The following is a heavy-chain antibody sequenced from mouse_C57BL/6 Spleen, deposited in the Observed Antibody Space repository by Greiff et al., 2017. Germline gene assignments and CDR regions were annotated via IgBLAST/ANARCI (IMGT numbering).Heavy chain of an antibody. Sequence: VQLQQSGPELVKPGASVKISCKASGYAFSSSWMNWVKQRPGKGLEWIGRIYPGDGDTTYNGKFKGKATLTADKSSSTAYMQLSSLTSEDSAVSFCARDYSKTWFAYWGQGTLVTVSA. D-gene: IGHD2-5*01. CDR2: IYPGDGDT. CDR1: GYAFSSSW. J-gene: IGHJ3*01. CDR3: ARDYSKTWFAY. V-gene: IGHV1-82*01.